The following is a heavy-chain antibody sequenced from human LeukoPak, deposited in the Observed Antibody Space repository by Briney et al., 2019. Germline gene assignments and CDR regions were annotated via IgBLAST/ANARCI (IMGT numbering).Heavy chain of an antibody. CDR3: ARDGISLSYFYGMDV. Sequence: PGGSLRLSCVASGFTVRSNYMNWVRQAPGKGLEWVSVIYSGGNSFYADSVKGRFTISRDNSKNTLYLQMNSLRAEGTAVYYCARDGISLSYFYGMDVWGQGTTVTVSS. V-gene: IGHV3-53*01. CDR1: GFTVRSNY. D-gene: IGHD2/OR15-2a*01. CDR2: IYSGGNS. J-gene: IGHJ6*02.